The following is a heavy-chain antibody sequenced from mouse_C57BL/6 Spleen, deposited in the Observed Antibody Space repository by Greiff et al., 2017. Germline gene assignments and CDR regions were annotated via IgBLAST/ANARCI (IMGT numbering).Heavy chain of an antibody. CDR2: ISSGGDYI. J-gene: IGHJ2*01. CDR3: TREGPLGSSPYYFDY. CDR1: GFTFSSYA. D-gene: IGHD1-1*01. V-gene: IGHV5-9-1*02. Sequence: VKLMESGEGLVKPGGSLKLSCAASGFTFSSYAMSWVRQTPEKRLEWVAYISSGGDYIYYADTVKGRFTISRDNARNTLYLQMSSLKSEDTAMYYCTREGPLGSSPYYFDYWGQGTTLTVSS.